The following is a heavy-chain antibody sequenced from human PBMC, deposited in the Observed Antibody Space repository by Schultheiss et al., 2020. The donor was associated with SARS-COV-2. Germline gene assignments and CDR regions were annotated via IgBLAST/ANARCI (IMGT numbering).Heavy chain of an antibody. J-gene: IGHJ2*01. Sequence: ETLSLTCSVSGASVSRASYYWSWIRQPPGKGLEWIGYIYYTGATNYNPSLKSRVSISLDTSKNQFSLRLTSVTAADTAVYYCARAFCGGDCYSVGYFGLWGRGSVVTVSS. D-gene: IGHD2-21*02. CDR1: GASVSRASYY. CDR2: IYYTGAT. CDR3: ARAFCGGDCYSVGYFGL. V-gene: IGHV4-61*01.